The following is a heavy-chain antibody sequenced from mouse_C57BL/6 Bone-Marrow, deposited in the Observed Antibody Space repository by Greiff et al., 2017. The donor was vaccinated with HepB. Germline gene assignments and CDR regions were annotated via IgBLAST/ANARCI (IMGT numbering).Heavy chain of an antibody. V-gene: IGHV1-50*01. CDR3: ARSFITTVGWYFDV. CDR1: GYTFTSYW. CDR2: IDPSDSYT. J-gene: IGHJ1*03. Sequence: QVQLQQPGAELVKPGASVKLSCKASGYTFTSYWMQWVKQRPGQGLEWIGEIDPSDSYTNYNQKFKGKATLTVDTSSSTAYMQLSSLTSEDSAVYYCARSFITTVGWYFDVWGTGTTVTVSS. D-gene: IGHD1-1*01.